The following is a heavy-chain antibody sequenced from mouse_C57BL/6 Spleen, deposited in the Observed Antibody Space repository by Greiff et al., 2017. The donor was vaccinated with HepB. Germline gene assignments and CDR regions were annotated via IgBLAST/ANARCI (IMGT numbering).Heavy chain of an antibody. CDR3: ARRGDPYAMDY. D-gene: IGHD3-3*01. Sequence: QVQLQQSGPELVKPGASVKISCKASGYAFSSSWMNWVKQRPGKGLEWIGRIYPGDGDTNYNGKFKGKATLPADKSSSTAYKQLSSLTSEDSAVYCCARRGDPYAMDYWGQGTSVTVSS. V-gene: IGHV1-82*01. CDR2: IYPGDGDT. CDR1: GYAFSSSW. J-gene: IGHJ4*01.